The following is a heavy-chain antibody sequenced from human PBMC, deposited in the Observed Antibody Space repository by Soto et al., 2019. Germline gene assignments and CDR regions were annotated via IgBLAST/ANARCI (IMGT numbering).Heavy chain of an antibody. J-gene: IGHJ4*02. CDR1: GFTLSRFE. CDR3: TRAAWFPYLSFY. D-gene: IGHD3-10*01. V-gene: IGHV3-48*03. CDR2: ISSSGSTA. Sequence: GGSLRLSCAASGFTLSRFELHWVRQAPGKGLEWISYISSSGSTAYYASSVEGRFTISRDNANNSVYLQMDSLRAEDTALYYCTRAAWFPYLSFYWGQGARVTVSS.